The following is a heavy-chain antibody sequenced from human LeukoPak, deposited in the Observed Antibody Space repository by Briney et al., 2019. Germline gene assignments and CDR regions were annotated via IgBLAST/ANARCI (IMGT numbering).Heavy chain of an antibody. CDR1: GHTFTSYA. CDR2: INVDSGNT. D-gene: IGHD3-22*01. CDR3: AVGDYYYDTRFDY. Sequence: GASVKVSCKASGHTFTSYAMHWVRQAPGQRLEWMAWINVDSGNTKYSQEFQGRVTITRDTSASTAYMELSSLRSEDMAVYYCAVGDYYYDTRFDYWGQGTLVTVSS. J-gene: IGHJ4*02. V-gene: IGHV1-3*03.